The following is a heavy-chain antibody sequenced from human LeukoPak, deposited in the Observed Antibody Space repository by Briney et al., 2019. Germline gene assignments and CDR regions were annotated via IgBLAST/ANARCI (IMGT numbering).Heavy chain of an antibody. CDR2: ISTDSTYI. CDR3: ARYGVSSSTSYIDY. D-gene: IGHD2-2*01. Sequence: PGGSLRLSCAASGFTFRTNSMNWDRQAPGEGLEWVSSISTDSTYIYYADSVKGRFTISRDNAKNSLYLQMNSLRAEDTAVYYCARYGVSSSTSYIDYWGQGTLVTVSS. J-gene: IGHJ4*02. CDR1: GFTFRTNS. V-gene: IGHV3-21*01.